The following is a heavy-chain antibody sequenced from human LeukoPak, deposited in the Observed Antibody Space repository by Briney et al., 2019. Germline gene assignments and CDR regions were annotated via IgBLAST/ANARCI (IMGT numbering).Heavy chain of an antibody. V-gene: IGHV3-30*01. Sequence: PGRSLRLSCAASGFTFSSYAMHWVRQAPGKGLEWVAVISYDGSNKYYADSVKGRFTISRDNSKNTLYLQMNSLRAEDTAVYYCARNGGITGTTGAFDIWGQGTMVTVSS. CDR1: GFTFSSYA. J-gene: IGHJ3*02. CDR3: ARNGGITGTTGAFDI. CDR2: ISYDGSNK. D-gene: IGHD1-7*01.